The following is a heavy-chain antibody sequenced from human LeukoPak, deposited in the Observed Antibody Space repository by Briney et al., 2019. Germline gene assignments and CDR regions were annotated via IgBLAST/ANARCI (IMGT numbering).Heavy chain of an antibody. V-gene: IGHV3-23*01. CDR3: AKDQLDLPYYYYYGMDV. D-gene: IGHD6-13*01. J-gene: IGHJ6*02. CDR2: LSGSGGST. Sequence: PGGSLRLYCAAAGFTFSSYAMSWLRPAPGKGLVWVSALSGSGGSTYYADYVKGRFTISRDNSKNTLYLQMNSLRAEDTAVYYCAKDQLDLPYYYYYGMDVWGQGTTVTVSS. CDR1: GFTFSSYA.